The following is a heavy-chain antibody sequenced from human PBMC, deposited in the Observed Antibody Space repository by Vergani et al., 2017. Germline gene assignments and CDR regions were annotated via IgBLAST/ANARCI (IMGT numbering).Heavy chain of an antibody. CDR3: ATKSCGTPGCQIGYFRE. Sequence: QVHLVESGGGVVQPGRSLRLSCVVSGFTFSYYGMHWVRQAPGKGLEWVAVISYDGTQKYYADSVKGRFTISSDNSKSTLYLQMNSLRTEDTAVYYCATKSCGTPGCQIGYFREWGQGTLVTVSS. D-gene: IGHD1-1*01. CDR2: ISYDGTQK. J-gene: IGHJ1*01. V-gene: IGHV3-30*03. CDR1: GFTFSYYG.